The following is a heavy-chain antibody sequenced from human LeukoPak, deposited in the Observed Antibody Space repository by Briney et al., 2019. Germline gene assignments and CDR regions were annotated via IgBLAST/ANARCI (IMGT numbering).Heavy chain of an antibody. CDR3: ARDQYYYDSSGYYKFDP. CDR2: IYTSGST. J-gene: IGHJ5*02. Sequence: SETLSLTCTVSGGSIGSYYWSWIRQPAGKGLEWIGRIYTSGSTNYNPSLKSRVTMSVDTSKNQFSLKLSSVTAADTAVYYCARDQYYYDSSGYYKFDPWGQGTLVTVSS. V-gene: IGHV4-4*07. D-gene: IGHD3-22*01. CDR1: GGSIGSYY.